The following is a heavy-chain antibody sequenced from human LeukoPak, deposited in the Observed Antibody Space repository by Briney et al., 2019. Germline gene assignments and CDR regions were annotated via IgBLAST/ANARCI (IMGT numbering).Heavy chain of an antibody. CDR1: GGSISSYY. Sequence: PSETLSLTCTVSGGSISSYYWSWIRQPPGKGLEWIGEINHSGSTNYNPSLKSRVTISVDTSKSQFSLKLSSVTAADTAVYYCASRLTEYSSSSGTAFDYWGQGTLVTVSS. CDR3: ASRLTEYSSSSGTAFDY. J-gene: IGHJ4*02. CDR2: INHSGST. V-gene: IGHV4-34*01. D-gene: IGHD6-13*01.